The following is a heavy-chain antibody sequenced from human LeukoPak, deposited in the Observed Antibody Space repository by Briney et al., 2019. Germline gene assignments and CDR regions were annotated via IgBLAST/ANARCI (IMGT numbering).Heavy chain of an antibody. J-gene: IGHJ6*02. CDR1: GYTFTSYG. CDR2: ISAYNGNT. Sequence: ASVKVSCKASGYTFTSYGISWVRQAPGQGLEWMGWISAYNGNTNYAQRLQGRVTMTTDTSTSTAYMELRSLRSDDTAVYYCARGYVDSSGYYLYYYYYGMDVWGQGTTVTVSS. D-gene: IGHD3-22*01. V-gene: IGHV1-18*01. CDR3: ARGYVDSSGYYLYYYYYGMDV.